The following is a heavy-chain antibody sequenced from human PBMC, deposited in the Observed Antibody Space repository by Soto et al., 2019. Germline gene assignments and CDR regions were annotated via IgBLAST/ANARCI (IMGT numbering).Heavy chain of an antibody. J-gene: IGHJ6*02. CDR1: GVSISSGGYY. Sequence: QVQLQESGPGLVKPSQTLSLTCTVSGVSISSGGYYWSWIRQHPGKGLEWIGYIYYCGSTYYNPSRKSRVTISVDTSKNQFSLKLSSVTAADTAVYYCARADIVAWGMDVWGQGTTVTVSS. D-gene: IGHD2-15*01. CDR2: IYYCGST. CDR3: ARADIVAWGMDV. V-gene: IGHV4-31*03.